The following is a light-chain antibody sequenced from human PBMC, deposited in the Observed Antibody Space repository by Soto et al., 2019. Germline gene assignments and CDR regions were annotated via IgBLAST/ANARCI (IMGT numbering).Light chain of an antibody. V-gene: IGKV1-5*01. CDR2: SAS. CDR3: QHYNSYSEA. CDR1: QSISIY. Sequence: DIQSTQSPCSLSASVVETVIITCRASQSISIYSNWYQQKPGKAPRLLIYSASILQSGVPSRFSGSGSGTEFTLTISSLQPDDFATYYCQHYNSYSEAFGQGTKVDIK. J-gene: IGKJ1*01.